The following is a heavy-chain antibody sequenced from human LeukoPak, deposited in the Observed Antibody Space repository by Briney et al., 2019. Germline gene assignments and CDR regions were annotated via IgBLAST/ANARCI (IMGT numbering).Heavy chain of an antibody. CDR2: INPNSGGT. V-gene: IGHV1-2*02. J-gene: IGHJ4*02. CDR3: ASLLAAVAGTSGFDY. Sequence: GASVKVSCKASGYTFXGYYMHWVRQAPGQGLEWMGWINPNSGGTNYAQKFQGRVTMTRDTSISTAYMELSRLRSDDTAVYYCASLLAAVAGTSGFDYWGQGTLVTVSS. D-gene: IGHD6-19*01. CDR1: GYTFXGYY.